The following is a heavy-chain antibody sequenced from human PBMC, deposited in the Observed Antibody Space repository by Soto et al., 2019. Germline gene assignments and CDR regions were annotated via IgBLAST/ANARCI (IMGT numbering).Heavy chain of an antibody. D-gene: IGHD3-9*01. J-gene: IGHJ4*02. CDR2: IIPIFGTA. CDR1: GGTFSSYA. V-gene: IGHV1-69*13. Sequence: ASVKVSCKASGGTFSSYAISWVRQAPGQGLEWMGGIIPIFGTANYAQKFQGRVTITADESTSTAYMELSSLRSEDTAVYYCARALYYDILTGLDYWGQGTLVTVSS. CDR3: ARALYYDILTGLDY.